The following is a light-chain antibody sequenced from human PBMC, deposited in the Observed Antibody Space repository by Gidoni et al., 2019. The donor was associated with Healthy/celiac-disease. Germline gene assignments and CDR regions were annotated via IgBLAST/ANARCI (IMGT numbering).Light chain of an antibody. V-gene: IGKV4-1*01. Sequence: IVMHQSPVYLAVSLSERTTINCQSRQSGLYSSNNNNYLAWYQPKPGKPPKLLIYWASTREFGVPDRSSGIGSGTDFTLTISSLQAEDVAVYYCQQYYSTPWTFXHXTKVEIK. CDR1: QSGLYSSNNNNY. CDR2: WAS. CDR3: QQYYSTPWT. J-gene: IGKJ1*01.